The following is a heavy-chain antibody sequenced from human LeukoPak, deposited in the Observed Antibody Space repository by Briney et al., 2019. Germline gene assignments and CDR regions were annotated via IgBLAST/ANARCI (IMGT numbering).Heavy chain of an antibody. D-gene: IGHD6-19*01. Sequence: ASVKVSCKASGYSFTGYYVHWVRQAPGQGLEWMGWIKPDSGGTNFAQKFQGRVTMTRDTSISTAYMEVSRLTSDDTAVYYCAAIVNSGWYRYFDYWGQGTLVTVSS. V-gene: IGHV1-2*02. CDR3: AAIVNSGWYRYFDY. CDR1: GYSFTGYY. J-gene: IGHJ4*02. CDR2: IKPDSGGT.